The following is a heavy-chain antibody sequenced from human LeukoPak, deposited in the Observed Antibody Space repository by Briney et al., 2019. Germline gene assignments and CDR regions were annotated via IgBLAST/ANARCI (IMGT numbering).Heavy chain of an antibody. CDR1: GFTFSSYW. V-gene: IGHV3-7*01. CDR3: ARDRRGFFDY. CDR2: IRQDGSEK. Sequence: GGSLRLSRSASGFTFSSYWMSWVRQAPGKGLEWVANIRQDGSEKYYVDSVKGRFTISRDNAKNSLYLQMNSLRAEDTAVYYCARDRRGFFDYWGQGTLVTVSS. J-gene: IGHJ4*02.